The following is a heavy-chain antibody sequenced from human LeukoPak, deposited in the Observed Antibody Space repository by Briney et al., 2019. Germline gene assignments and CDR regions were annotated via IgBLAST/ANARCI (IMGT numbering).Heavy chain of an antibody. CDR1: GFTFSSYA. D-gene: IGHD5-18*01. CDR3: ARDKRGNVNTAMTD. J-gene: IGHJ4*02. CDR2: ISCDGSSK. V-gene: IGHV3-30*04. Sequence: GGSLRLSCAASGFTFSSYAMHWVRQAPGKGLEWVAVISCDGSSKYYADSVKGRFTISRDNSKNTLYLQMNSLRAEDTAVYYCARDKRGNVNTAMTDWGQGTLVTVSP.